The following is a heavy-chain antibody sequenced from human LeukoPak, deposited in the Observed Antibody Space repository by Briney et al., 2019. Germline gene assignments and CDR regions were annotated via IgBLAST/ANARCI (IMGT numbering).Heavy chain of an antibody. CDR2: IGDNSAI. Sequence: GGSLRLSCAASGFTFSSFIMNWVRQAPGKGLEWVSYIGDNSAIYYADSVKGRFTISRDNAKNSLSLQMNSLRDEDTAVYYCTREGYYGAFDIWGQGTMVTVSS. V-gene: IGHV3-48*02. J-gene: IGHJ3*02. CDR1: GFTFSSFI. CDR3: TREGYYGAFDI. D-gene: IGHD3-10*01.